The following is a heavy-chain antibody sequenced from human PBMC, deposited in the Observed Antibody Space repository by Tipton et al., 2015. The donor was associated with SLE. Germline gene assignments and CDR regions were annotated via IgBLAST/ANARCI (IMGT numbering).Heavy chain of an antibody. CDR3: SRMKHSSGSGFFGS. D-gene: IGHD6-19*01. V-gene: IGHV7-4-1*01. CDR1: GYTFSNYG. CDR2: INTNTGNP. J-gene: IGHJ4*02. Sequence: QSGAEVKKPGASVRVSCKASGYTFSNYGISWVRQAPGQGLEWMGWINTNTGNPTYAQGFTGRYVFSSDTSVSTTYLEIGSLKPEDTAVYYCSRMKHSSGSGFFGSWGQGTLVGVSP.